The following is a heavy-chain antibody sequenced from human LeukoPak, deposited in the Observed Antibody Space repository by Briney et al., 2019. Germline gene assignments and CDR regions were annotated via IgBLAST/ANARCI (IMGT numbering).Heavy chain of an antibody. Sequence: PGGSLRLSCAASGFTYSSYDMSWVRQAPGKGLEWVSLISGDGGNTYYTDSVRGRFTISRDNSKNSLYLQMNSLRPEDTALYYCTKVQKVLLVYVTTFDYWGQGTLVTVSS. D-gene: IGHD2-8*01. CDR1: GFTYSSYD. CDR3: TKVQKVLLVYVTTFDY. CDR2: ISGDGGNT. J-gene: IGHJ4*02. V-gene: IGHV3-43*02.